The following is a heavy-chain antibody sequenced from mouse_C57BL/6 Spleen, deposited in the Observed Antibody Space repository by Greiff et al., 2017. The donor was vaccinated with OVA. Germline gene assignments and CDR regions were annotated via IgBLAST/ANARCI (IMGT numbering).Heavy chain of an antibody. CDR3: ARSITTVSF. CDR1: GYTFTDYN. CDR2: INPNNGGT. D-gene: IGHD1-1*01. Sequence: EVKLMESGPELVKPGASVKIPCKASGYTFTDYNMDWVKQSHGKSLEWIGDINPNNGGTIYNQKFKGKATLTVDKSSSTAYMELRSLTSEDTAVYYCARSITTVSFWGQGTLVTVSA. V-gene: IGHV1-18*01. J-gene: IGHJ3*01.